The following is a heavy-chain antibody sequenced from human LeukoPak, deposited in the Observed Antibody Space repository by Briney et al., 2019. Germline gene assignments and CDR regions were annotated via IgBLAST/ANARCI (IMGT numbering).Heavy chain of an antibody. J-gene: IGHJ4*02. Sequence: GGSLRLSCITSGLTFSTHAVHWVRQAPGKGLEWVALISYGGRNKYYADSVKGRFTVSGDNSRNTVYLQMDNLRTEDTAVYHCAAKPDYGGNPRGGTHYWGQGNL. CDR3: AAKPDYGGNPRGGTHY. CDR2: ISYGGRNK. D-gene: IGHD4-23*01. V-gene: IGHV3-30*04. CDR1: GLTFSTHA.